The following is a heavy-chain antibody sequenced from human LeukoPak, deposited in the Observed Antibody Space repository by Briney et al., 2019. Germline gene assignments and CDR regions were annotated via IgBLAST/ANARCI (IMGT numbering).Heavy chain of an antibody. CDR3: AKSGTPGGYYYYYMDV. J-gene: IGHJ6*03. CDR1: GFTFSNYN. V-gene: IGHV3-21*01. CDR2: ISTSSSYI. Sequence: GGSLRLSCAASGFTFSNYNMNWVRQAPGKGLEWVSSISTSSSYIYYADSVRGRFTISRDNAKNSLYLQMNSLRAEDTAVYYCAKSGTPGGYYYYYMDVWGKGTTVTVSS. D-gene: IGHD1-26*01.